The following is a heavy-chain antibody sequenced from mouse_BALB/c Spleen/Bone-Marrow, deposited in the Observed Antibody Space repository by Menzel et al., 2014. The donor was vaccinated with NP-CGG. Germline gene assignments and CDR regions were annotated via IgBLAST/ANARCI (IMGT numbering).Heavy chain of an antibody. CDR1: GYTFTSYY. Sequence: QVQLQQSGPELVKPGASVRISCKASGYTFTSYYIHWVKQRPGQGLEWIGWIYPGNVNTKYNEKFKGKATLTADKSSSTAYMQLSSLTSEDSAVYSCARSRWDGYDDYAMDYWGQGTSVTVSS. CDR2: IYPGNVNT. V-gene: IGHV1S56*01. CDR3: ARSRWDGYDDYAMDY. J-gene: IGHJ4*01. D-gene: IGHD2-2*01.